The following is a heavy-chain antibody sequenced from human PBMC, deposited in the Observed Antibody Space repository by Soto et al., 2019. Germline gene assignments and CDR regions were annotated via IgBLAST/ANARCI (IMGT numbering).Heavy chain of an antibody. Sequence: QVQLVQSGAEVKKPGASVKVSCKASGYTFTSYAISWVRQAPGQGLEWMGWINTYNGNTNSAQKLQGRVTMTTDTSTNTAYMELRSLRSDDTAVYYCARDTAMALPDAWGQGTLVTVSS. J-gene: IGHJ4*02. CDR3: ARDTAMALPDA. D-gene: IGHD5-18*01. V-gene: IGHV1-18*01. CDR2: INTYNGNT. CDR1: GYTFTSYA.